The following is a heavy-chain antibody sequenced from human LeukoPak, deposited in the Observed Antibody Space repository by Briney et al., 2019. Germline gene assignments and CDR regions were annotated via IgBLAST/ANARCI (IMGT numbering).Heavy chain of an antibody. Sequence: SVKVSCKASGGTFSSYAISWVRQAPGQGLEWMGGIIPIFGTANYAQKFQGRVTITADESTSTAYMELSSLRSEDTAVYYCAKRRPYYDSSGYLDYWGQGTLVTVSS. CDR2: IIPIFGTA. CDR1: GGTFSSYA. CDR3: AKRRPYYDSSGYLDY. J-gene: IGHJ4*02. V-gene: IGHV1-69*13. D-gene: IGHD3-22*01.